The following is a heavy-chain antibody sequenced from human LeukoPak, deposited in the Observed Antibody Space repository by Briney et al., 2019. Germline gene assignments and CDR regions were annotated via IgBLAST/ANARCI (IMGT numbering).Heavy chain of an antibody. D-gene: IGHD5-18*01. Sequence: TSETLSLTCAVYGGSFSGDYWSWIRQPPGKGLEWIGEINHSGSTNYNPSLKSRVTISIDTSKNQFSLKLSSVTAADTAVYYCARGPYSYGPSWFDYWGQGTLVTVSS. CDR3: ARGPYSYGPSWFDY. CDR2: INHSGST. CDR1: GGSFSGDY. J-gene: IGHJ4*02. V-gene: IGHV4-34*01.